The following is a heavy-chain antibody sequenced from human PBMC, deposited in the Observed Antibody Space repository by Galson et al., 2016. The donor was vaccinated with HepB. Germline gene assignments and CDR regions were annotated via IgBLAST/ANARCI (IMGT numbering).Heavy chain of an antibody. CDR3: ARGTVAVGVDYFDS. D-gene: IGHD2-8*01. J-gene: IGHJ4*02. CDR1: GFTFSSYA. V-gene: IGHV3-30*04. CDR2: ISSDGRNK. Sequence: SLRLSCAVSGFTFSSYAMHWVRQAPGKGLEWLAVISSDGRNKYYADSVQGRFTIFRNNFKNTLYLQMNSLRAEDTSMYYCARGTVAVGVDYFDSWGQGTLVTVSS.